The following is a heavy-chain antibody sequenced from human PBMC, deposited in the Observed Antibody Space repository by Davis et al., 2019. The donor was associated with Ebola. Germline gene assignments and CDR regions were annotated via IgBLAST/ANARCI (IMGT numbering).Heavy chain of an antibody. D-gene: IGHD3-3*01. V-gene: IGHV4-34*01. CDR2: INHSGST. Sequence: SETLSLTCAVYGGSFSGYYWSWIRQPPGKGLEWIGEINHSGSTNYNPSLKSRVTISVATSKHQFSLKPSSVTAADTAVYYCARSAPYDFWSGYYNWGQGTLVTVSS. CDR1: GGSFSGYY. J-gene: IGHJ4*02. CDR3: ARSAPYDFWSGYYN.